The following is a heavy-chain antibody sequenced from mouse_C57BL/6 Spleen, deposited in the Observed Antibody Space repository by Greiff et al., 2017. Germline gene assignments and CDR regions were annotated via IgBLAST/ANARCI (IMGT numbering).Heavy chain of an antibody. CDR2: INPSNGGT. CDR1: GYTFTSYW. CDR3: ARDGSSWYYFDY. Sequence: QVQLQQPGTELVKPGASVKLSCKASGYTFTSYWMHWVKQRPGQGLEWIGNINPSNGGTTYNEKFKSKATLTVDKSSRTAYMQLSSLTSEDSAVYYCARDGSSWYYFDYWGQGTTLTVSS. D-gene: IGHD1-1*01. V-gene: IGHV1-53*01. J-gene: IGHJ2*01.